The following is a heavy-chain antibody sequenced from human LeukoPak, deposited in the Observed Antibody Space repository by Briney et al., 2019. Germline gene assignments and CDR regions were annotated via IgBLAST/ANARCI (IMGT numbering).Heavy chain of an antibody. CDR1: GDSISSGGYY. D-gene: IGHD3-3*01. Sequence: SETLSLTCTVSGDSISSGGYYWSWIRQHPGKVLEWIGYIYYSGTTYSTPSPKSRVTTSVDTSKNQSSLKLSSVPAEDTAVYYCARDHFGVVINAFAISGQGTMVTVYS. CDR2: IYYSGTT. V-gene: IGHV4-31*03. CDR3: ARDHFGVVINAFAI. J-gene: IGHJ3*02.